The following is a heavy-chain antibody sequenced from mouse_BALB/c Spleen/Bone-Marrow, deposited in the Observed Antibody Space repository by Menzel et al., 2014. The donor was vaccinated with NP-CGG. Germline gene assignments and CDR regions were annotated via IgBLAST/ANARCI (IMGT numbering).Heavy chain of an antibody. CDR1: GFSLTSYG. CDR3: AREATMITWFAY. J-gene: IGHJ3*01. Sequence: VNLVESGPGLVAPSQSLSITCTVSGFSLTSYGVHWVRQPPGKGLEWLGVIWAGGSTNYNSALMSGLSISKDNSKSQVFLKMNSLQTDDTAMYYCAREATMITWFAYWGQGTLVTVSA. V-gene: IGHV2-9*02. CDR2: IWAGGST. D-gene: IGHD2-4*01.